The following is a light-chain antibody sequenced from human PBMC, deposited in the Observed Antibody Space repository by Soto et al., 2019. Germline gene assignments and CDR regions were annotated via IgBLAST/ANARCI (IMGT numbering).Light chain of an antibody. CDR2: TNN. CDR1: NSNIGSNP. V-gene: IGLV1-44*01. CDR3: AVWDDSLNVV. J-gene: IGLJ2*01. Sequence: QLVLTQPPSASGTPGQRVTISCSGSNSNIGSNPVNWYQQLPGTAPKLLIYTNNERPSGVPDRFSGSKSGTSASLAISGLQSEDEADYYCAVWDDSLNVVFGGGTKLTVL.